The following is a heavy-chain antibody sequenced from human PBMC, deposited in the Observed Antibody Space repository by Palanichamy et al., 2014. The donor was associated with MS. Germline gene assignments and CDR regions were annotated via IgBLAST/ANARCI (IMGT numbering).Heavy chain of an antibody. D-gene: IGHD1-26*01. Sequence: EVQLVESGGTLVQPGRSLRLPCATSGFTFDNYAIHWVRQVPGKGLQWVSGITWNGVRLGYAGSVKGRFTISRDNGNNSLHLQMNSLRTEDTALYYCARDIGSGSSTAFDVWGQGTMVIVSS. CDR1: GFTFDNYA. CDR3: ARDIGSGSSTAFDV. V-gene: IGHV3-9*01. CDR2: ITWNGVRL. J-gene: IGHJ3*01.